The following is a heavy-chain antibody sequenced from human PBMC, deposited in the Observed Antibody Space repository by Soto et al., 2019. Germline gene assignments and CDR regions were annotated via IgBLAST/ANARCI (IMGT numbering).Heavy chain of an antibody. CDR2: INPAGTIT. J-gene: IGHJ5*02. V-gene: IGHV3-74*01. D-gene: IGHD3-16*01. Sequence: MQMVESGGGSVQPGGSLRLSCAASGFPFSHYWMHWVRQNPGKGLVWVSRINPAGTITNYADSVEGRFTISRDNADSALFLQMNSLSAEDTAIYYCTSDTFGLRDTWGQGTLVTVSS. CDR3: TSDTFGLRDT. CDR1: GFPFSHYW.